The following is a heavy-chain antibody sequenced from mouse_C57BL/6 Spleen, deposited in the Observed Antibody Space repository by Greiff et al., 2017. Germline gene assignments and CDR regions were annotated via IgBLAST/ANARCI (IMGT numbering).Heavy chain of an antibody. V-gene: IGHV1-55*01. CDR3: ASITSVPYYFDY. CDR2: IYPGSGST. Sequence: QVQLKQSGAELVKPGASVKMSCKASGYTFTSYWITWVKQRPGQGLEWIGDIYPGSGSTNYNEKFKSKATLTVDTSSSTAYMQLSSLTSEDAAVYYCASITSVPYYFDYWGQGTTLTVSS. D-gene: IGHD1-3*01. CDR1: GYTFTSYW. J-gene: IGHJ2*01.